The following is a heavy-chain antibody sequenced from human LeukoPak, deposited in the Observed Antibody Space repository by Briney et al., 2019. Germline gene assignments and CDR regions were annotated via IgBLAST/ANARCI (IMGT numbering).Heavy chain of an antibody. D-gene: IGHD1-26*01. V-gene: IGHV4-59*01. CDR3: ARGQDRIMGATTFDY. J-gene: IGHJ4*02. CDR1: GGSISSYY. CDR2: IYYSGST. Sequence: SETLSLTCTVSGGSISSYYWSWIRQPPGKGLEWIGYIYYSGSTNYNPSLKSRVTISVDTSKNQFSLKLSSVTAVDTAVYYCARGQDRIMGATTFDYWGQGTLVTVSS.